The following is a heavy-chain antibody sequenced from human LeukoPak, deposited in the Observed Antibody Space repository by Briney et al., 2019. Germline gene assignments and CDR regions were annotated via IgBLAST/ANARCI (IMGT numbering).Heavy chain of an antibody. Sequence: GGSLRLSCAASGFTFSAYYMSWIRQAPWKGLEWVSYISTTGSTIKYADSVKGRFTISRDNAKNSLFLHMNSLRAEDTAVYCCVRLKAAYTGYDIIDYWGRGTLITVSP. CDR1: GFTFSAYY. V-gene: IGHV3-11*01. D-gene: IGHD5-12*01. J-gene: IGHJ4*02. CDR2: ISTTGSTI. CDR3: VRLKAAYTGYDIIDY.